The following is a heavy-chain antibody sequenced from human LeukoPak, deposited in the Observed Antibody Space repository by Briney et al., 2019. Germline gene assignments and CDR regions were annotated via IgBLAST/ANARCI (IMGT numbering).Heavy chain of an antibody. CDR1: GGSINSGDYY. CDR3: ASEKYDDYSLDY. CDR2: IYYGGST. V-gene: IGHV4-31*03. J-gene: IGHJ4*02. D-gene: IGHD4-17*01. Sequence: KASETLSLTCTVSGGSINSGDYYWSWIRQHPGKGLEWIGYIYYGGSTYYNPSLKSRVTISVDTSKNQFSLKLSSVTAADTAVYYCASEKYDDYSLDYWGQGTLVTVSS.